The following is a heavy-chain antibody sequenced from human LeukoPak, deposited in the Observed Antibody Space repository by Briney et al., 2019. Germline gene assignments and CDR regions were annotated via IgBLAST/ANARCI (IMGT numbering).Heavy chain of an antibody. J-gene: IGHJ6*04. D-gene: IGHD3-10*01. CDR1: GGSFSGYY. V-gene: IGHV4-34*01. CDR2: INHSGST. Sequence: PETLSLTCAVYGGSFSGYYWSWIRQPPGKGLEWIGEINHSGSTNYNPSLKSRVTISVDTSKNQFSLKLSSVTAADTAVYYCARGRRSNYYGSGSYYPKTPYYYYGMDVWGKGTTVTVSS. CDR3: ARGRRSNYYGSGSYYPKTPYYYYGMDV.